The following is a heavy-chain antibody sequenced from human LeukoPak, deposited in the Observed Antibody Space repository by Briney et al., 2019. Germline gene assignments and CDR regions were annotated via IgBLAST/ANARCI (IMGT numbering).Heavy chain of an antibody. CDR1: GYSFTSYW. V-gene: IGHV5-51*01. D-gene: IGHD3-22*01. CDR3: ARAYYYDSSGYYHNWFDP. CDR2: IYPGNSDT. J-gene: IGHJ5*02. Sequence: GESLKISCKGSGYSFTSYWIGWVRQMPGKGLEWMGIIYPGNSDTRYSPSFQGQVTISADKSISTAYLQCSSLKASDTAMYYCARAYYYDSSGYYHNWFDPWGQGTLVTVSS.